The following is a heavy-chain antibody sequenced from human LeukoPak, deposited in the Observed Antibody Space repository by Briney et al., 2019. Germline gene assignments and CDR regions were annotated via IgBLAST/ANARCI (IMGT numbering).Heavy chain of an antibody. CDR1: GYSFTSYW. CDR3: ARHPSDYGDYVGWFDP. D-gene: IGHD4-17*01. CDR2: IYPGDSDT. Sequence: GDSLMISCKGSGYSFTSYWIGWVRQMPGKGLEWMGIIYPGDSDTRYSPSFQGQVTISADKSISTAYLQWSSLKASDTAMYYCARHPSDYGDYVGWFDPWGQGTLVTVSS. J-gene: IGHJ5*02. V-gene: IGHV5-51*01.